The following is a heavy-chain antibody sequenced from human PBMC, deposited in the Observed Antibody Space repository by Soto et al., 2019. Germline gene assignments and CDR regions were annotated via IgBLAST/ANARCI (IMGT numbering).Heavy chain of an antibody. CDR3: ARVKRGTATTVVDAFDI. D-gene: IGHD1-1*01. V-gene: IGHV4-34*01. CDR1: GGFVSSGSYY. J-gene: IGHJ3*02. CDR2: MSHSGGT. Sequence: QVQLQQWGAGLLKPSETLSLICAVYGGFVSSGSYYWSWIRQPPGKGLEWIGEMSHSGGTHFNPSLKSRVTISVDTSKNQFSLKMSSVTAADTALYYCARVKRGTATTVVDAFDIWGPGTMVTVSS.